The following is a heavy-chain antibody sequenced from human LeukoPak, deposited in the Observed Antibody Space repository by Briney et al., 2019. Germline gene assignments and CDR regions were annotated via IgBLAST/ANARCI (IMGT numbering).Heavy chain of an antibody. Sequence: ASGKVSCKASGYTFTGYYMHWVRQAPGQGLEWMGWINPDRAGTNYAQKFQGRVTMTRDTSISTAYMELSRLRSDDTAVYYCARDYGSGSYRYNWFDPWGQGTLVTVSS. D-gene: IGHD3-10*01. V-gene: IGHV1-2*02. CDR1: GYTFTGYY. CDR2: INPDRAGT. J-gene: IGHJ5*02. CDR3: ARDYGSGSYRYNWFDP.